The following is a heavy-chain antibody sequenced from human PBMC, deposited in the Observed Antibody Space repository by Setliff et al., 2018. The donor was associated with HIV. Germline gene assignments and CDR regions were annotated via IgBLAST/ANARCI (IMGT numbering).Heavy chain of an antibody. CDR3: ARHIRDTDGDTPDFDY. V-gene: IGHV5-51*01. J-gene: IGHJ4*02. Sequence: GESLKISCKDSGDKYSNYWIAWVRQVPGKGLEWMGIIYPGDSDTRNSPSFQGQVSFSVDKSTNTAYLQWSGLQASDTAMYYCARHIRDTDGDTPDFDYWGQGTLVTVSS. CDR1: GDKYSNYW. CDR2: IYPGDSDT. D-gene: IGHD3-3*02.